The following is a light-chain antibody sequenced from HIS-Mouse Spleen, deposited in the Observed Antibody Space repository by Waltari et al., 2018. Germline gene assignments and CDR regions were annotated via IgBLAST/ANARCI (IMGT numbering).Light chain of an antibody. V-gene: IGLV3-10*01. Sequence: SYELTQPPSVSVSPGQTARITCSGDALPKKYAYWYQQKSGPAPGLVIYEDSKRPSGIPGGFSGSSSGTMATLTISGAQVEDEADYYCYSTDSSGNHRVFGGGTKLTVL. CDR3: YSTDSSGNHRV. J-gene: IGLJ2*01. CDR1: ALPKKY. CDR2: EDS.